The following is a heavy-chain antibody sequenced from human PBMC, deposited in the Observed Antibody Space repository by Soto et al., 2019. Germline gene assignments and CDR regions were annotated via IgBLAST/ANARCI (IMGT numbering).Heavy chain of an antibody. V-gene: IGHV1-24*01. CDR3: ATRRLRGVHCTNGVCSLGLYYYYGMDV. D-gene: IGHD2-8*01. J-gene: IGHJ6*02. CDR2: FDPEDGET. Sequence: EASVKVSCKVSGYTLTELSMHWVRQAPGKGLEWMGGFDPEDGETIYAQKFQGRVTMTEDTSTDTAYMELSSLRSEDTAVYYCATRRLRGVHCTNGVCSLGLYYYYGMDVWGQGTTVTVSS. CDR1: GYTLTELS.